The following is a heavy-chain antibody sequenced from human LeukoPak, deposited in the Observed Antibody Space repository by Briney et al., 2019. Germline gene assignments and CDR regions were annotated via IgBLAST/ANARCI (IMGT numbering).Heavy chain of an antibody. Sequence: GGSLRLSCAASGFTFSSYAMSWVRQMPGKALEWMGIIYPGDSDTRYSPSFQGQVTISADKSISTAYLQWSSLKASDTAMYYCARLYDSRFDPWGQGTLVTVSS. J-gene: IGHJ5*02. V-gene: IGHV5-51*01. CDR3: ARLYDSRFDP. CDR2: IYPGDSDT. D-gene: IGHD1-1*01. CDR1: GFTFSSYA.